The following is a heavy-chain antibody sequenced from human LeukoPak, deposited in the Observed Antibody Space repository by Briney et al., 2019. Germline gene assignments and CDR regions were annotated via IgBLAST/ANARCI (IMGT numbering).Heavy chain of an antibody. D-gene: IGHD3-22*01. V-gene: IGHV1-69*05. J-gene: IGHJ3*02. CDR2: IIPIFGTA. CDR3: ARYGGDYYDSSGYTANDAFDI. CDR1: GGTGSSYA. Sequence: SSVKVSCRACGGTGSSYAISWGRHTNGQGLEWMGGIIPIFGTANYAQKFQGRITITTDESTSTAYMELSSLRSEDTAVYYCARYGGDYYDSSGYTANDAFDIWGQGTMVTVSS.